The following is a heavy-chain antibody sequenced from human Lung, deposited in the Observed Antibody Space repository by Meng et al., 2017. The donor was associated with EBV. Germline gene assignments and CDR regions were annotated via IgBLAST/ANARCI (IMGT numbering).Heavy chain of an antibody. D-gene: IGHD3-22*01. Sequence: QLPQAGPGLLKPSETLSLTCAVSGGSFSGSSWSWVRQPPGKGLEWIGEINHSGSTNYYPSLKSRVTISVDTSKNQFSLKLSSVTAADTAVYYCARGRIIGDSSGYSDYWGRGTLVTVSS. J-gene: IGHJ4*02. CDR2: INHSGST. CDR3: ARGRIIGDSSGYSDY. V-gene: IGHV4-34*01. CDR1: GGSFSGSS.